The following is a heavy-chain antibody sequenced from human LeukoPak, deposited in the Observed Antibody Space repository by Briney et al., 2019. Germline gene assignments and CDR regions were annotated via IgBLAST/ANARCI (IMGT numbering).Heavy chain of an antibody. CDR2: ISYDGSNK. J-gene: IGHJ4*02. CDR1: GFTFSSYG. CDR3: ARDRVVPAAYLFDY. Sequence: PGGSLRLSCAASGFTFSSYGMHWVRQAPGKGLEWVAVISYDGSNKYYADSVKGRFTISRDNSKNTLYLQMNSLRAEDTAVYYCARDRVVPAAYLFDYWGQGTLVTVSS. D-gene: IGHD2-2*01. V-gene: IGHV3-30*03.